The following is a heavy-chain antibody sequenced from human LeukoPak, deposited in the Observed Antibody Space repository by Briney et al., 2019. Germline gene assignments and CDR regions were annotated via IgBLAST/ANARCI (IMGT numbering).Heavy chain of an antibody. Sequence: GGSLRLSCVASGFTFGDYVMRWVRQAPGKGLEWVSAIASTGGGGYYVASVKGRFTISRDNSKNTLYLHMNSLRVDDTAIYYCAKVNPPRGGRSGWYEANDYWGQGTLVTVSS. J-gene: IGHJ4*02. D-gene: IGHD6-19*01. V-gene: IGHV3-23*01. CDR2: IASTGGGG. CDR3: AKVNPPRGGRSGWYEANDY. CDR1: GFTFGDYV.